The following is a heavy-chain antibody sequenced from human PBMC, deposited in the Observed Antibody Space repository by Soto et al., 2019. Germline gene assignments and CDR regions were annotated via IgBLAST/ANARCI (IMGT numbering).Heavy chain of an antibody. CDR2: ISAHNGNT. Sequence: QGHLVQSGAEVKKPGASVKVSCQGSGYAFTTYGITWVRQAPGQGLERMGWISAHNGNTNYAQKLQGRVTVTRDTSTSTAYMELRSLRYDDTAVYYCARGRYGDYWGQGALVTVSS. D-gene: IGHD1-1*01. V-gene: IGHV1-18*01. CDR1: GYAFTTYG. CDR3: ARGRYGDY. J-gene: IGHJ4*02.